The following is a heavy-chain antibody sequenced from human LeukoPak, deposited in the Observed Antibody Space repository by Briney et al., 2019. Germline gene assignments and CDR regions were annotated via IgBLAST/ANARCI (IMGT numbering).Heavy chain of an antibody. Sequence: SETLSLTCAVYGGSFSGYYWSGIRQPPGKGLEWIGEINHSGSTNYNPSLKSRVTISVDTSKNQFSLKLSSVTAADTAVYYCARRKFFYSGSYSCKRAFDIWGQGTMVTVSS. CDR1: GGSFSGYY. CDR2: INHSGST. J-gene: IGHJ3*02. CDR3: ARRKFFYSGSYSCKRAFDI. V-gene: IGHV4-34*01. D-gene: IGHD1-26*01.